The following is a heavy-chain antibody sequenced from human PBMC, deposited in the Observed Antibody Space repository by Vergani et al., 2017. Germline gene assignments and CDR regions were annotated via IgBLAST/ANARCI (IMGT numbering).Heavy chain of an antibody. CDR2: ISGSGSGT. D-gene: IGHD6-19*01. CDR1: GFTFSSYV. Sequence: VQLVESGGGVVQPGGSLRLSCAASGFTFSSYVMSWVRQAPGKGLEWVSRISGSGSGTYYADSVKGRFTISRDNSKNTLYLDMNSLRAEDTAVYYCARGYNSDWIWSWFDPWGQGTLVTVSA. V-gene: IGHV3-23*04. CDR3: ARGYNSDWIWSWFDP. J-gene: IGHJ5*02.